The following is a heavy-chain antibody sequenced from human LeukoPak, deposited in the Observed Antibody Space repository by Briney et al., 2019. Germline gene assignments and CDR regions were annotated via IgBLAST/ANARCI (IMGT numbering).Heavy chain of an antibody. Sequence: AGGSLRLSCAASGFTFSSYAMSWVRQAPGKGLEWVSAISGSGGSTYYADSVKGRFTISRDNSKNTLYLQMNSLRAEDTAVYYCAREHIVVVTAHYGMDVWGQGTTVTVSS. CDR3: AREHIVVVTAHYGMDV. V-gene: IGHV3-23*01. D-gene: IGHD2-21*02. J-gene: IGHJ6*02. CDR1: GFTFSSYA. CDR2: ISGSGGST.